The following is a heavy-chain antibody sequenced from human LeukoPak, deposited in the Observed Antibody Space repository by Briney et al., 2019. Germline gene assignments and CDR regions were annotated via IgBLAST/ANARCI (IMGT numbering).Heavy chain of an antibody. CDR2: IYYSGST. D-gene: IGHD5-12*01. CDR1: GGSISTYY. CDR3: GRGYSGYDYFY. J-gene: IGHJ4*02. Sequence: SETLSLTCTVSGGSISTYYWGWIRQPPGKGLEWIGSIYYSGSTYYNPSLKSRVTISVDTSKNQFSLKLSSVTAADTAVYYCGRGYSGYDYFYWGQGTLVTVSS. V-gene: IGHV4-39*07.